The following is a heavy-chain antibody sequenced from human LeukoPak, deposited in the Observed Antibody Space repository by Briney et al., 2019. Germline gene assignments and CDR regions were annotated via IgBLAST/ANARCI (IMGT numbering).Heavy chain of an antibody. V-gene: IGHV1-18*01. D-gene: IGHD4-17*01. CDR3: GRVVGDRVDS. Sequence: ASVKVSCKASGYPFSTYGFIWVRQVPGQGFEWLGWISAYSGDSKYPQQFRDRVTMTTDTSTTTAHMELRTLKSDDTGMYYCGRVVGDRVDSWGQGTLVTVSS. CDR1: GYPFSTYG. J-gene: IGHJ5*02. CDR2: ISAYSGDS.